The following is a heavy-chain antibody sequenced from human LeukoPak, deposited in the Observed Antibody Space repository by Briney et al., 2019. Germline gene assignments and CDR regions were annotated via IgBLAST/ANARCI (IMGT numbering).Heavy chain of an antibody. CDR1: GFTFSSYW. CDR3: AKDLVSGSHAIFVS. J-gene: IGHJ4*02. CDR2: IKQDGSDK. D-gene: IGHD1-26*01. V-gene: IGHV3-7*01. Sequence: PGGSLRLSCAASGFTFSSYWMSWVRQAPVKGLEWVANIKQDGSDKYYVGSVKGRFTISRDNSKNTLYLQMNSLRVEDTAVYYCAKDLVSGSHAIFVSWGQGTLVTVSS.